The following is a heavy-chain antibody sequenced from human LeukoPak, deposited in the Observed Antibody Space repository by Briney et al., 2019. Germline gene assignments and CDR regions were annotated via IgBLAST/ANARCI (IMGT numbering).Heavy chain of an antibody. V-gene: IGHV1-2*02. Sequence: ASVKVSCKASGYTFTGYYMHWVQQAPGQGLEWMGWINPNSGGTNYAQKFQGRVTMTRDTSISTAYMELSRLRSDDTAVYYCARETTMIVVEFDYWGQGTLVTVSS. CDR3: ARETTMIVVEFDY. J-gene: IGHJ4*02. D-gene: IGHD3-22*01. CDR2: INPNSGGT. CDR1: GYTFTGYY.